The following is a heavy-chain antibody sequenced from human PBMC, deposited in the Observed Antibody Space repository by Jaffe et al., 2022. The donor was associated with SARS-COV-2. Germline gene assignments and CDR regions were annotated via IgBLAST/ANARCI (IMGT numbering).Heavy chain of an antibody. Sequence: EVQLVESGGGLVKPGGSLRLSCAASGFSFSTYSMNWVRQAPGKGLEWVSSISSSSSYIYYADSVKGRFTVSRDNAKNSLYLQMNSLRAEDTAVYYCARAYRGYDYPDYWGQGTLVTVSS. D-gene: IGHD5-12*01. CDR2: ISSSSSYI. CDR3: ARAYRGYDYPDY. J-gene: IGHJ4*02. V-gene: IGHV3-21*01. CDR1: GFSFSTYS.